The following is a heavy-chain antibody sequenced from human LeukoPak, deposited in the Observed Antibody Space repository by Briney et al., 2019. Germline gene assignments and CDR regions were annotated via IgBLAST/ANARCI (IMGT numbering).Heavy chain of an antibody. CDR3: ARGDYYDSSGYPPYYYYGMDV. Sequence: PSQTLSLTCTVSGGSISSGSYYWGWLRQPAGKGLEWIGRIYTSGSTNYNPSLKSRVTISVDTSKNQFSLKLSSVTAADTAVYYCARGDYYDSSGYPPYYYYGMDVWGQGTTVTVSS. CDR1: GGSISSGSYY. V-gene: IGHV4-61*02. CDR2: IYTSGST. D-gene: IGHD3-22*01. J-gene: IGHJ6*02.